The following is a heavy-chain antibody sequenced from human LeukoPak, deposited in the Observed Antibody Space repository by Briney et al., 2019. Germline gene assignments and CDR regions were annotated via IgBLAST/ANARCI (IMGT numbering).Heavy chain of an antibody. Sequence: GGSLRLSCAASGFTFSSHGMHWVRQAPGKGLEWVAFIRYDGSNKYYTDSVKGRFTISRDNSKNTLYLQMNSLRAEDTAVYYCAKDGYTIFGVVIIRTYFDYWGQGTLVTVSS. CDR1: GFTFSSHG. J-gene: IGHJ4*02. CDR3: AKDGYTIFGVVIIRTYFDY. V-gene: IGHV3-30*02. D-gene: IGHD3-3*01. CDR2: IRYDGSNK.